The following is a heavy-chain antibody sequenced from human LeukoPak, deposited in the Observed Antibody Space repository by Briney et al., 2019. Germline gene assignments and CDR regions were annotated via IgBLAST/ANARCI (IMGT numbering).Heavy chain of an antibody. Sequence: GGSLRLSCAASGFTFSSYSMNWVRQAPGKGLEWVSSISSSSSYIYYADSVKGQFTISRDNAKNSLYLQMNSLRAEDTAVYYCAREEKYSDSSDYRSWCIDYWGQRTLVTVSS. V-gene: IGHV3-21*01. CDR1: GFTFSSYS. J-gene: IGHJ4*02. CDR3: AREEKYSDSSDYRSWCIDY. D-gene: IGHD3-22*01. CDR2: ISSSSSYI.